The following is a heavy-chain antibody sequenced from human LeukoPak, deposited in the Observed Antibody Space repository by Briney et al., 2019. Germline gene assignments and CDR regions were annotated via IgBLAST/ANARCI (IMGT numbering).Heavy chain of an antibody. CDR1: GFTFSSYG. CDR3: AKDNYYDSGYNWFDP. Sequence: GGSLRLSCAASGFTFSSYGMHWVRQAPGKGLEWVAFIRYDGSNKYYADSVKGRFTISRDNSKNTLYLQMNSLRAEDTAVYYCAKDNYYDSGYNWFDPWGQGTLVTVSS. D-gene: IGHD3-22*01. V-gene: IGHV3-30*02. CDR2: IRYDGSNK. J-gene: IGHJ5*02.